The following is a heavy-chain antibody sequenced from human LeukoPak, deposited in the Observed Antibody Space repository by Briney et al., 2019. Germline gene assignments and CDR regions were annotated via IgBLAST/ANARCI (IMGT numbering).Heavy chain of an antibody. CDR2: IIPIFGTA. Sequence: ASVKVSCKASGGTFSSYAISWVRQAPGQGLEWMGGIIPIFGTANYAQKFQGRVTITADESTSTAYMELSSLRSEDAAVYYCARATGYYYDSSGYAFDYWGQGTLVTVSS. V-gene: IGHV1-69*13. J-gene: IGHJ4*02. CDR3: ARATGYYYDSSGYAFDY. D-gene: IGHD3-22*01. CDR1: GGTFSSYA.